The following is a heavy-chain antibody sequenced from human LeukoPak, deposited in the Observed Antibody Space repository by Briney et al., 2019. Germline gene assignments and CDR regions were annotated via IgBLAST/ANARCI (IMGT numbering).Heavy chain of an antibody. J-gene: IGHJ4*02. V-gene: IGHV4-59*12. CDR1: GGSISSYY. CDR2: IYYSGST. Sequence: SETLSLTCTVSGGSISSYYWSWIRQPPGKGLEWIGYIYYSGSTNYNPSLKSRVTISVDKSKNQFSLKLSSVTAADTAVYYCARANYYDSSGYSYYFDYWGQGTLVTVSS. D-gene: IGHD3-22*01. CDR3: ARANYYDSSGYSYYFDY.